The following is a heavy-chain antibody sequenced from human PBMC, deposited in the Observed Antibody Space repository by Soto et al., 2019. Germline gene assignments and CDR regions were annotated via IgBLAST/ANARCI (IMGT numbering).Heavy chain of an antibody. CDR3: ASVPTNYYGSGSYYLFDY. D-gene: IGHD3-10*01. J-gene: IGHJ4*02. Sequence: QVQLVQSGAEVKKPGSSVKVSCKASGGTFSSYAFSWVRQAPGQGLEWMGGIIPIFGTANYPQKFQGRVTITADESTSTAYMEQSSLRFEDTAVYYCASVPTNYYGSGSYYLFDYWGQGTLVTVSS. V-gene: IGHV1-69*01. CDR2: IIPIFGTA. CDR1: GGTFSSYA.